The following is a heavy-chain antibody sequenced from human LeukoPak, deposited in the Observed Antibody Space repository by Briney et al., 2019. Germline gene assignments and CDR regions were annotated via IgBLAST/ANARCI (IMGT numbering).Heavy chain of an antibody. CDR2: ISWNSGSI. D-gene: IGHD2-2*01. V-gene: IGHV3-9*01. J-gene: IGHJ4*02. CDR1: GFTFEDYA. Sequence: GRSLRLSCVASGFTFEDYAIHWVRQSPRKGLEWVSGISWNSGSIDYADSVKGRFTISRDNTKNSLYLQVNSLRAEDTAVYYCARFHYCSSTNCYPRHFDYWGQGTLVTVSS. CDR3: ARFHYCSSTNCYPRHFDY.